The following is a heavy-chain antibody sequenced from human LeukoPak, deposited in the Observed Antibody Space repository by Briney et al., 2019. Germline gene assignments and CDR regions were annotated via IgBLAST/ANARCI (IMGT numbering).Heavy chain of an antibody. V-gene: IGHV3-30*02. CDR2: IRYDGSNK. CDR3: AARIAAVLYAFDI. CDR1: GFTFSSYG. Sequence: GGSLRLSCAASGFTFSSYGMHWVRQAPGKGLEWVAFIRYDGSNKYYADSVKGRFTISRDNSKNTLYLQMNSLRAEDTAVYYCAARIAAVLYAFDIWGQGAMVTVSS. J-gene: IGHJ3*02. D-gene: IGHD6-13*01.